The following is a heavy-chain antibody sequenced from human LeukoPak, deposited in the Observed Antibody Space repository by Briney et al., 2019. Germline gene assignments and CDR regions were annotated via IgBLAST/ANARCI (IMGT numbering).Heavy chain of an antibody. V-gene: IGHV3-30*18. D-gene: IGHD3-10*01. Sequence: GRSLRLSCAASGFTFSSYGMHWVRQAPGKGLEWVAVISYDGSNKYYADPVKGRFTISRDNSKNTLYLQMNSLRAEDTAVYYCAKENMVRGVIDYGMDVWGQGTTVTVSS. CDR3: AKENMVRGVIDYGMDV. J-gene: IGHJ6*02. CDR1: GFTFSSYG. CDR2: ISYDGSNK.